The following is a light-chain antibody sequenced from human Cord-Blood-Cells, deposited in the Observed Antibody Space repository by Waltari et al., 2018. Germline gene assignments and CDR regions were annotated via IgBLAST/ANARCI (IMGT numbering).Light chain of an antibody. Sequence: EIVLTQSPGTLSLSPGERATLSCRASQSVSSSYLAWYQQKPGQAPRLLIYGAASRATGIPDRCSGSGAGTDFTLTISRLDAEEFAVYYWQQYGSSPPTFGQGTKVEIK. CDR3: QQYGSSPPT. J-gene: IGKJ1*01. CDR2: GAA. V-gene: IGKV3-20*01. CDR1: QSVSSSY.